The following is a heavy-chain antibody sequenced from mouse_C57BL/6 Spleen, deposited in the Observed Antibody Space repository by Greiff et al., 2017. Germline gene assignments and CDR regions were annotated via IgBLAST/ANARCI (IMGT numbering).Heavy chain of an antibody. D-gene: IGHD1-1*01. V-gene: IGHV1-50*01. J-gene: IGHJ2*01. CDR1: GYTFTSYW. CDR3: ARGGTTVVARYCGY. Sequence: VQLQQPGAELVKPGASVKLSCKASGYTFTSYWMQWVKQRPGQGLEWIGEIDPSDSYTNYNQKFKGKATLTVDTSSSTAYMQLSSLTSEDSAVYDCARGGTTVVARYCGYWGQGTTLTGSS. CDR2: IDPSDSYT.